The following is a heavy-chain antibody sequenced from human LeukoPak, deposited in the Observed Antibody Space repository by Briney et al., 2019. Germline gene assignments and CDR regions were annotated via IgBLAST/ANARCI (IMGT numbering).Heavy chain of an antibody. J-gene: IGHJ4*02. V-gene: IGHV3-30*04. D-gene: IGHD5-12*01. Sequence: PGGSLRLSCAASGFTFSSYAMHWVRQAPGKGLEWVAVISYDGSNKYYADSVKGRFTISRDNSKNTPYLQMNSLRAEDTAVYYCAREILYSGYEYPLFDYWGQGTLVTVSS. CDR3: AREILYSGYEYPLFDY. CDR1: GFTFSSYA. CDR2: ISYDGSNK.